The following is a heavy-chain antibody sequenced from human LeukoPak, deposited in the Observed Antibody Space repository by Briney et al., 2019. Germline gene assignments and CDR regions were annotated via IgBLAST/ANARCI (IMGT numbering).Heavy chain of an antibody. CDR1: GGSISSYY. Sequence: SETLSLTCTVSGGSISSYYWSWIRQPAGKGLEWIGRIYTSGSTNYNPSLKSRVTMSVDTSKNQFSLKLSSVTAADTAVYYCARTFCSGGSCYDVFDIWGHGPMVTVSS. CDR2: IYTSGST. D-gene: IGHD2-15*01. J-gene: IGHJ3*02. V-gene: IGHV4-4*07. CDR3: ARTFCSGGSCYDVFDI.